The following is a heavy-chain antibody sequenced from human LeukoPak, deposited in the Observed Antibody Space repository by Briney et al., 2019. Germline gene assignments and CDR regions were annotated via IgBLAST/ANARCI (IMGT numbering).Heavy chain of an antibody. CDR2: ISYDGSNK. J-gene: IGHJ5*02. V-gene: IGHV3-30*04. CDR1: GFTFSSYA. Sequence: PGRSLRLSCAASGFTFSSYAMHWVRQAPGKGLEWVAVISYDGSNKYYADFVKGRFTISRDNSKNTLYLQMNSLRAEDTAVYYCAKDGDYYDSSGWSNWFDPWGQGTLVTVSS. CDR3: AKDGDYYDSSGWSNWFDP. D-gene: IGHD3-22*01.